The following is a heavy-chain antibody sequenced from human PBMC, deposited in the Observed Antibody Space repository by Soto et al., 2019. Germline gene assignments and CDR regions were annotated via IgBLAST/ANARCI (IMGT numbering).Heavy chain of an antibody. J-gene: IGHJ2*01. V-gene: IGHV4-59*01. D-gene: IGHD6-13*01. CDR3: ARSSSWYKWYFDL. CDR1: GGSISSYY. Sequence: QVQLQESGPGLVKPSETLSLTCTVSGGSISSYYWSWIRQPPGKGLEWIGYIYYSGSTNYNPSLKGRVTISVDTSKNQFSLKLSSVTAADTAVYYCARSSSWYKWYFDLWGRGTLVTVSS. CDR2: IYYSGST.